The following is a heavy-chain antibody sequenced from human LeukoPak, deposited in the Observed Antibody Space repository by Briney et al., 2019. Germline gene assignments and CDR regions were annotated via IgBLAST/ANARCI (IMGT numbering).Heavy chain of an antibody. Sequence: GGSLRLSCAASGFTFDDYTMHWVRQAPGKGLEWVSLISWDGGSTYYADSVKGRFTISRDNAKNSVYLQMNTLRAEDTAVYYCAKDREGHCSGGRCSNFDYWGQGILVTVSS. CDR3: AKDREGHCSGGRCSNFDY. J-gene: IGHJ4*02. CDR1: GFTFDDYT. CDR2: ISWDGGST. V-gene: IGHV3-43*01. D-gene: IGHD2-15*01.